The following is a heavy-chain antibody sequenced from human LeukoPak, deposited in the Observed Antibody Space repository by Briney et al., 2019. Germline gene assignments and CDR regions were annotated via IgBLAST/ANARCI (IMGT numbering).Heavy chain of an antibody. J-gene: IGHJ2*01. CDR2: ISSGSSHI. Sequence: GRSLRLSCAASGFTFSSYSMNWVRQAPGKGLEWVSSISSGSSHIYYADSVKGRFTISRDNAKNTLYLQMNSLRAEDTAVYYCAKGVQNWFFDLRGRGALVTVSS. CDR1: GFTFSSYS. CDR3: AKGVQNWFFDL. V-gene: IGHV3-21*01.